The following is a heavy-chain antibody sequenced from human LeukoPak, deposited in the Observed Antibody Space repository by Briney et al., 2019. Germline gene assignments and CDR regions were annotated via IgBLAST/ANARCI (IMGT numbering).Heavy chain of an antibody. J-gene: IGHJ4*02. V-gene: IGHV7-4-1*02. D-gene: IGHD6-19*01. CDR1: GYTFTGYY. CDR2: INTNTGNP. Sequence: GASVKVSCKASGYTFTGYYMHWVRQAPGQGLEWMGWINTNTGNPTYAQGFTGRFVFSLDTSVSTAYLQISSLKAEDTAVYYCARVPTGIAVYPDYWGQGTLVTVSS. CDR3: ARVPTGIAVYPDY.